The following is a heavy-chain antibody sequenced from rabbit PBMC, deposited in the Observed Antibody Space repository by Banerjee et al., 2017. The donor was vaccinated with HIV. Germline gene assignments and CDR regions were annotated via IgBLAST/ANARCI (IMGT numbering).Heavy chain of an antibody. Sequence: QEQLEESGGGLVQPEGSLALTCKASGFTISSSYYMCWFRQAPGKGPEWIACIYTGSSGSAYYASWAKGRFTISATSSTTVTLQMTSLTAADTATYFCARDLAGVIGWNFGLWGQGTLVTVS. CDR1: GFTISSSYY. D-gene: IGHD4-1*01. CDR3: ARDLAGVIGWNFGL. V-gene: IGHV1S45*01. CDR2: IYTGSSGSA. J-gene: IGHJ3*01.